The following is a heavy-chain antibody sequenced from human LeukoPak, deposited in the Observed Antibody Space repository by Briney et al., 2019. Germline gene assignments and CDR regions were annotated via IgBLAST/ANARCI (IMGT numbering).Heavy chain of an antibody. CDR2: FGTRSTSV. J-gene: IGHJ4*02. Sequence: GGSVRLSCTASGVTFSGDRINWIRQAPGKGLEWVSSFGTRSTSVYHAGSVKGRFAISRDNAKNSLYLQMNSLRAEDTALYYCAREVSEGFDFWGQGTLVTVSS. D-gene: IGHD3-22*01. V-gene: IGHV3-21*01. CDR3: AREVSEGFDF. CDR1: GVTFSGDR.